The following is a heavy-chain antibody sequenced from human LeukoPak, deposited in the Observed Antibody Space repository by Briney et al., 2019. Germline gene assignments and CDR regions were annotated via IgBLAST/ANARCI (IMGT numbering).Heavy chain of an antibody. Sequence: GGSLRLSCAASGFTFSSYEMNWVRQAPGKGLEWVSYISSSSTIYYADSVKGRFTISRDNAKNSLYLQMNSLRAEDTAVYYCARKGRGGGSYVSDYWGQGTLVTVSS. J-gene: IGHJ4*02. CDR2: ISSSSTI. CDR1: GFTFSSYE. D-gene: IGHD1-26*01. CDR3: ARKGRGGGSYVSDY. V-gene: IGHV3-48*03.